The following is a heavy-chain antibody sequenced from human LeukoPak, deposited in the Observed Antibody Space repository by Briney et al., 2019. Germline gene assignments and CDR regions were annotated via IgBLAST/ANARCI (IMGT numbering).Heavy chain of an antibody. CDR1: GYTFTSYG. CDR3: ARGPLSDSSALSYFDY. D-gene: IGHD3-22*01. Sequence: SVKVSCKASGYTFTSYGISWVRQAPGQGLEWMGWIIPIFGTANYAQKFQGRVTITADESTSTAYMELSSLRSEDTAVYYCARGPLSDSSALSYFDYWGQGTLVTVSS. V-gene: IGHV1-69*13. CDR2: IIPIFGTA. J-gene: IGHJ4*02.